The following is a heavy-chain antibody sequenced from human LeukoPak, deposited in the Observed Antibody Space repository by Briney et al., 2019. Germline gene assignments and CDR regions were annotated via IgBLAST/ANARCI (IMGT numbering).Heavy chain of an antibody. CDR3: AKGGYYDSSGYYFDY. CDR1: GFTFDDYA. J-gene: IGHJ4*02. D-gene: IGHD3-22*01. Sequence: PGGSLRLSCAASGFTFDDYAMHWVRQAPGKGLEWVSLISWDGGSTYYADSVEGRFTISRDNSKNSLYLQMNSLRAEDTALYYCAKGGYYDSSGYYFDYWGQGTLVTVSS. V-gene: IGHV3-43D*03. CDR2: ISWDGGST.